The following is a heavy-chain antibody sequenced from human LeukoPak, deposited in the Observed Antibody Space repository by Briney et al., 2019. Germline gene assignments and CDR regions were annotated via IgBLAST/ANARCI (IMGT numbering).Heavy chain of an antibody. J-gene: IGHJ4*02. CDR2: ITGSDGSS. D-gene: IGHD3-9*01. CDR3: AKWGDYDILTGYYVPDY. Sequence: PGGSLRLSCVASGFTFTNYAMSWVRQAPGKGLEWVSAITGSDGSSYHADSVKGRFTISRDNSKNTLYLQVNSLRAEDTAVYYCAKWGDYDILTGYYVPDYWGQGTLVTVSS. V-gene: IGHV3-23*01. CDR1: GFTFTNYA.